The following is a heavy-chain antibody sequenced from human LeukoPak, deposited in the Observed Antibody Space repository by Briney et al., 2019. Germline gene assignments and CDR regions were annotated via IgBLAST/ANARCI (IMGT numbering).Heavy chain of an antibody. Sequence: GESLKISCKGSGYSFPNYWIGWVRQMPGQGLEWMGIIYPANSGTRYSPAFHGQVTISADESINTAYLQWTSLKASDTAMYYCARRKGDGYNSPFDYWGQGTLVTVSS. CDR3: ARRKGDGYNSPFDY. V-gene: IGHV5-51*01. CDR2: IYPANSGT. D-gene: IGHD5-24*01. J-gene: IGHJ4*02. CDR1: GYSFPNYW.